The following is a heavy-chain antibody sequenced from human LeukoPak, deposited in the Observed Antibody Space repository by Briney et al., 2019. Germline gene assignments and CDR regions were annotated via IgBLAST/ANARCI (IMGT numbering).Heavy chain of an antibody. Sequence: GGSLRLSCTTSGFTFSAYAMHWVRQAPGEGLEWVAVIWYDGSEKYYTGSVKGRFTISRDNSKHTLYLQMDSLRAEDTAVYYCARDRTRGYTYGYLDNWGQGTQVTVFS. D-gene: IGHD5-18*01. CDR1: GFTFSAYA. CDR2: IWYDGSEK. CDR3: ARDRTRGYTYGYLDN. V-gene: IGHV3-33*01. J-gene: IGHJ4*02.